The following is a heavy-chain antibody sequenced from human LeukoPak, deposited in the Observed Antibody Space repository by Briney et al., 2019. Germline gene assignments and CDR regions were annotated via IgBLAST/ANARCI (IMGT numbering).Heavy chain of an antibody. CDR1: GFTFSSNW. CDR3: AKDRSSWYRGTAWFDP. CDR2: IKQDGSEK. V-gene: IGHV3-7*03. Sequence: GGSLRLSCAASGFTFSSNWMSWVRQTPGKVLEWVANIKQDGSEKYYVDSVKGRFTISRDNAKNALYLQMNSLRAEDTAVYYCAKDRSSWYRGTAWFDPWGQGTLVTVSS. D-gene: IGHD6-13*01. J-gene: IGHJ5*02.